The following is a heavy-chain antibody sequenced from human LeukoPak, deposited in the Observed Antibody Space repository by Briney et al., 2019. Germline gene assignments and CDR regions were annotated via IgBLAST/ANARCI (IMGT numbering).Heavy chain of an antibody. J-gene: IGHJ4*02. Sequence: LTGGSLRLSCAAPGFAFSTYAVNWVRQAPGKGLEWVSGISGTGQSTHYADSVRGRFTISRDNSENAVNLQMNSLRGEGTALYYCAKGKSSSVWNYFDYWGQGTLVTVSS. V-gene: IGHV3-23*01. CDR3: AKGKSSSVWNYFDY. CDR1: GFAFSTYA. CDR2: ISGTGQST. D-gene: IGHD6-19*01.